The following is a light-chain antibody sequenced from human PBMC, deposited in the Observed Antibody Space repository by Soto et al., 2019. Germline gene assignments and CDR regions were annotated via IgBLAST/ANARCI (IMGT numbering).Light chain of an antibody. CDR3: QSYDSGLIGLI. CDR2: DVN. J-gene: IGLJ2*01. V-gene: IGLV2-8*01. Sequence: QSALTQPPSASGSPGQSLTISCTGTSSDVGAHNYVSWYQQNPGKAPKLMLYDVNKRPSGVPDRFSGSKSGNTASLTVSGLQAEDEADYYCQSYDSGLIGLIFGTGTKLTVL. CDR1: SSDVGAHNY.